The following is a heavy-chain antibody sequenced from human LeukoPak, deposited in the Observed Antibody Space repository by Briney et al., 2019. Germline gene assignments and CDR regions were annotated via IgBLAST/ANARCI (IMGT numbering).Heavy chain of an antibody. D-gene: IGHD3-3*01. J-gene: IGHJ4*02. CDR2: INSDGSSI. CDR3: AKDHYWSIDY. CDR1: GFTFSSHW. V-gene: IGHV3-74*01. Sequence: GGSLRLSCAASGFTFSSHWMHWVRQAPGKGLVWVSRINSDGSSISYADSVKGRFTISRDNAKNTLYLQMNSLRAEDTGVYYCAKDHYWSIDYWGRGTLVTVSS.